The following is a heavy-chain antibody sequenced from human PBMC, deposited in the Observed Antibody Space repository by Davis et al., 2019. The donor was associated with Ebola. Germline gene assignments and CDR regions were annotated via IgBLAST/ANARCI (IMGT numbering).Heavy chain of an antibody. Sequence: PGGSLRLSCAASGFIFNSYALHWVRQAPGKGLQWVALITSDGNKESYADSVKGRFTVSRDTSKKTLSLQMNSLRTDDTAVYYCVKASSGSQYGHFESWGQGTLVTVSS. J-gene: IGHJ4*02. CDR3: VKASSGSQYGHFES. V-gene: IGHV3-30*18. D-gene: IGHD1-26*01. CDR2: ITSDGNKE. CDR1: GFIFNSYA.